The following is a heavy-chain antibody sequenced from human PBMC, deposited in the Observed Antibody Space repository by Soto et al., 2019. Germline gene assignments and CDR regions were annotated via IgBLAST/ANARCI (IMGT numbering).Heavy chain of an antibody. Sequence: SETLSLTCTVSGGSVSSGSYYWSWIRQPPGKGLEWSGYIYYSGSTNYNPSLKSRVTISVDTSLNQFSLRLSSVTAAETAVYYCARGSTYYDSSGYYYCGQGTLVTVSS. D-gene: IGHD3-22*01. J-gene: IGHJ4*02. V-gene: IGHV4-61*01. CDR3: ARGSTYYDSSGYYY. CDR1: GGSVSSGSYY. CDR2: IYYSGST.